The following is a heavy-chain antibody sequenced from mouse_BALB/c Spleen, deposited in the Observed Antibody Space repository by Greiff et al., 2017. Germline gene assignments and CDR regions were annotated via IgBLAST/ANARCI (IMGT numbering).Heavy chain of an antibody. V-gene: IGHV5-6-5*01. CDR2: ISSGGST. CDR1: GFTFSSFG. CDR3: ARGGDYDRYYAMDY. Sequence: EVQVVESGGGLVQPGGSRKLSCAASGFTFSSFGMHWVRQAPEKGLEWVASISSGGSTYYPDSVKGRVTISRDNARNILYLQMSSLRSEDTAMYYCARGGDYDRYYAMDYWGQGTSVTVSS. D-gene: IGHD2-4*01. J-gene: IGHJ4*01.